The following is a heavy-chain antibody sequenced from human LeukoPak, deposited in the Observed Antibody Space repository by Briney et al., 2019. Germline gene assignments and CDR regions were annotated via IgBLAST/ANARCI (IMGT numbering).Heavy chain of an antibody. CDR1: GGSFSGYY. V-gene: IGHV4-34*01. CDR2: INHSGST. CDR3: ARGTSSGWFDP. D-gene: IGHD6-19*01. J-gene: IGHJ5*02. Sequence: SETLSLTCAVYGGSFSGYYWSWNRQPPGKGLEWIGEINHSGSTNYNPSLKSRVTISVDTSKNQFSLKLSSVTAADTAVYYCARGTSSGWFDPWGQGTLVTVSS.